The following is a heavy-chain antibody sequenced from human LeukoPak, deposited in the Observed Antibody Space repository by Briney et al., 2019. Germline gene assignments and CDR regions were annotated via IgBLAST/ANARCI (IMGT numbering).Heavy chain of an antibody. Sequence: PGGSLRLSCAASGFTFSSYSMNWVRQAPGKGLEWVSSISRSSIYKYYADSVKGRFTISRDNAKNSLYLQMNSLRVEDTAVYYCARVRYGSSGYYSIFDYWGQGTLVTVSS. CDR1: GFTFSSYS. CDR2: ISRSSIYK. J-gene: IGHJ4*02. CDR3: ARVRYGSSGYYSIFDY. V-gene: IGHV3-21*01. D-gene: IGHD3-22*01.